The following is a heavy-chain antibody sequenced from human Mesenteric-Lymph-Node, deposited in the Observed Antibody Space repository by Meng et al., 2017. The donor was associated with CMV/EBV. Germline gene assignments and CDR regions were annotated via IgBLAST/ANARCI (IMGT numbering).Heavy chain of an antibody. D-gene: IGHD1-26*01. CDR2: INHSGST. CDR1: VDSFNGYY. Sequence: GSLRLSCAVYVDSFNGYYWTWIRQPPGKGLEWIGEINHSGSTNYNPSLKSRVTISADTSKNQFSLKLSSVTAADTAVYYCASQIVGPTFSHYYGMDVWGQGTTVTVSS. J-gene: IGHJ6*02. V-gene: IGHV4-34*01. CDR3: ASQIVGPTFSHYYGMDV.